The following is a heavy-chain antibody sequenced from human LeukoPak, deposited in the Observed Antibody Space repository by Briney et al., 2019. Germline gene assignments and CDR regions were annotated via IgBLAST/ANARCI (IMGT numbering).Heavy chain of an antibody. CDR3: ARDPIGSRWPYYFDF. CDR2: INAGNGNT. CDR1: GYTFTTYA. J-gene: IGHJ4*02. Sequence: GASVKVSCKASGYTFTTYAMHWVRQAPGQRLEWMGWINAGNGNTKYSQKFQARVTITRDTSASTAYMELSSLRSEHTAVYYCARDPIGSRWPYYFDFWGQGPLVTVSS. D-gene: IGHD6-13*01. V-gene: IGHV1-3*01.